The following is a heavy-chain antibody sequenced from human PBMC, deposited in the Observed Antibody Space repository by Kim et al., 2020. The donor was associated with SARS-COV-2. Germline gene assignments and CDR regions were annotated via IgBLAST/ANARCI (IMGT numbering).Heavy chain of an antibody. D-gene: IGHD3-22*01. V-gene: IGHV4-30-2*01. CDR2: IYHSGST. J-gene: IGHJ4*02. CDR1: GGSISSGGYS. CDR3: ARVVSGLYYCDSSGYYFDY. Sequence: SETLSLTCAVSGGSISSGGYSWSWIRQPPGKGLEWIGYIYHSGSTYYNPSLKSRVTISVDRSKNQFSLKLSSVTAADTAVYYCARVVSGLYYCDSSGYYFDYWGQGTLVTVSS.